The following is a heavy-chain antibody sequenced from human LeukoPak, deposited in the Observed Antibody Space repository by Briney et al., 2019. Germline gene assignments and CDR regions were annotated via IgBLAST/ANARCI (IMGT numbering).Heavy chain of an antibody. CDR3: VRVGALVGTSRSAFDG. V-gene: IGHV3-53*01. CDR2: IYSSGST. CDR1: AFTLSNNY. Sequence: GGSLRLSCAPSAFTLSNNYMSWFRQAPGKGLEWASLIYSSGSTDYAQSVKGRFTISRDNSKNKLYLQMNSLSDGDTAVYYCVRVGALVGTSRSAFDGWGQGTMVTVSS. D-gene: IGHD1-26*01. J-gene: IGHJ3*01.